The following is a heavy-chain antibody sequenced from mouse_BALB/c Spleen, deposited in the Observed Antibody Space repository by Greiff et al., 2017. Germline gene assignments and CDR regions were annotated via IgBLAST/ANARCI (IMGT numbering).Heavy chain of an antibody. J-gene: IGHJ4*01. CDR1: GFTFSDYY. V-gene: IGHV5-4*02. CDR3: ARRDGNSYAMDY. D-gene: IGHD2-1*01. CDR2: ISDGGSYT. Sequence: EVQRVESGGGLVKPGGSLKLSCAASGFTFSDYYMYWVRQTPEKRLEWVATISDGGSYTYYPDSVKGRFTISRDNAKNNLYLQMSSLKSEDTAMYYCARRDGNSYAMDYWGQGTSVTVSS.